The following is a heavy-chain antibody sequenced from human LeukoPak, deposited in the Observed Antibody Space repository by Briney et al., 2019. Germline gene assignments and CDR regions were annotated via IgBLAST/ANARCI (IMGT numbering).Heavy chain of an antibody. CDR2: IYYSGST. CDR3: ARDLRDYYDSSGSNAFDI. D-gene: IGHD3-22*01. V-gene: IGHV4-59*01. Sequence: PSETLSLTCTVSGGSISSYYWSWIRQPPGKGLEWIGYIYYSGSTNYNPSLKSRVTISVDTSKNQFSLKLSSVTAADTAVYYCARDLRDYYDSSGSNAFDIWGQGTMVTVSS. CDR1: GGSISSYY. J-gene: IGHJ3*02.